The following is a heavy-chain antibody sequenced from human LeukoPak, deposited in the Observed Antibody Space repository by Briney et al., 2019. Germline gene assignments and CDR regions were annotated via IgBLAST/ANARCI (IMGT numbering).Heavy chain of an antibody. CDR1: GFTFSSYW. V-gene: IGHV3-7*03. D-gene: IGHD3-10*01. Sequence: GGSLRLSCAASGFTFSSYWMSWVRQAPGKGLEWVANIKQDGSEKYYVDSVKGRFTISRDNAKNSLYLQMNSLRAEDTALYYCAKVGVRGVILYYFDYWGQGTLVTVSS. CDR2: IKQDGSEK. J-gene: IGHJ4*02. CDR3: AKVGVRGVILYYFDY.